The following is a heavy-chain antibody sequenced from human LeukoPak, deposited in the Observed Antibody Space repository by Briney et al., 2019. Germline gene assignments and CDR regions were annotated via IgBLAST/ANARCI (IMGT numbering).Heavy chain of an antibody. CDR1: GYTFTSYA. CDR3: ASGAWAIDY. CDR2: ISAYNGNT. V-gene: IGHV1-18*01. Sequence: SVKVSCKASGYTFTSYAMHWVRQAPGQRLEWMGWISAYNGNTNYAQKLQGRVTMTTDTSTSTAYMELRSLRSDDTAVYYCASGAWAIDYWGQGTLVTVSS. J-gene: IGHJ4*02. D-gene: IGHD1-26*01.